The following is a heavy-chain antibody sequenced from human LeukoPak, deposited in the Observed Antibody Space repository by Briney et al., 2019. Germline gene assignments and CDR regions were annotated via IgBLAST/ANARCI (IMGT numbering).Heavy chain of an antibody. CDR3: AISPGSPTDY. Sequence: QTGGSLRLSCAASGFTFDDYAMHWVRQAPGKGLEWVSGISWNSGSIGYADSVKGRFTISRDNSKNTLYLQMNSLRAEDTAVYYCAISPGSPTDYWGQGTLVTVSS. V-gene: IGHV3-9*01. D-gene: IGHD1-26*01. J-gene: IGHJ4*02. CDR1: GFTFDDYA. CDR2: ISWNSGSI.